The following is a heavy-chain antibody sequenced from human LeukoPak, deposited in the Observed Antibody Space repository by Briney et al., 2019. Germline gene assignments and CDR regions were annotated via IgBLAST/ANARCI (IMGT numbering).Heavy chain of an antibody. CDR3: ARDLFGDYYGSGSYYIDAFDV. D-gene: IGHD3-10*01. J-gene: IGHJ3*01. V-gene: IGHV3-7*01. CDR2: IKQDGSEK. CDR1: GFTFSSYW. Sequence: GGSLRLSCAASGFTFSSYWMTWVRQAPGKELEWVANIKQDGSEKYYVDSVKGRFTISRDNAKNSLYLQMNSLRAEDTAVYYCARDLFGDYYGSGSYYIDAFDVWGQGTMVTVFS.